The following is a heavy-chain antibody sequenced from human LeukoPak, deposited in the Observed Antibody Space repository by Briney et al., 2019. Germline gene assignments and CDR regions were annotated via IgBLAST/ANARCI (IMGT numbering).Heavy chain of an antibody. V-gene: IGHV3-30-3*01. Sequence: GGSLRLSCAASGFTFSSYAMHWVRQAPGKGLEWVAVISYDGSNKYYADSVKGRFTISRDNSKNTLYLQMNSLRAEDTAVYYCAKDILLHGDYVFDYWGQGTLVTVSS. CDR2: ISYDGSNK. J-gene: IGHJ4*02. D-gene: IGHD4-17*01. CDR3: AKDILLHGDYVFDY. CDR1: GFTFSSYA.